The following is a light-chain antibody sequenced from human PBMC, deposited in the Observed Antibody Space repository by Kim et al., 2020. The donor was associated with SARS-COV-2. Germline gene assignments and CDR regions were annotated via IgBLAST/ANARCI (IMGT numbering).Light chain of an antibody. CDR2: DAS. CDR1: QDIERY. J-gene: IGKJ3*01. V-gene: IGKV1-33*01. CDR3: QQSDKLPLT. Sequence: ASVGNRVTITCQASQDIERYLNWFQQKPGKAPKLLIYDASNLEFGVPSRFSGSGSGTHFSFTITSLHPEDVATYYCQQSDKLPLTFGPGTKVDIK.